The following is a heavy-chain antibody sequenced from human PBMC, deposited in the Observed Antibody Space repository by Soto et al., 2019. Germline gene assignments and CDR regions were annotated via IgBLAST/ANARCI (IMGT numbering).Heavy chain of an antibody. J-gene: IGHJ3*02. CDR3: AREGRLVIGAFDI. CDR1: GGSISSSNW. D-gene: IGHD2-21*01. Sequence: PEETLSLTCAVSGGSISSSNWWSWVRQPPGKGLEWIGEIYHSGSTNYNPSLKSRVTISVDTSKNQFSLKLSSVTAADTAVYYCAREGRLVIGAFDIGGQGTMVTVSS. V-gene: IGHV4-4*02. CDR2: IYHSGST.